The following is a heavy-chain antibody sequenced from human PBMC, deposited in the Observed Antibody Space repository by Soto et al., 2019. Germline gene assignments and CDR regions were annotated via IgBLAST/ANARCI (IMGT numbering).Heavy chain of an antibody. CDR1: GFTFNNYA. CDR2: ISGTGDAT. CDR3: AKDRSTDGY. Sequence: LRLSCAVSGFTFNNYAMSWVRQAPGKGLEWVSIISGTGDATYYADSVKGRFTISRDNSKNTLYLQMNSLRAEDTAIYYCAKDRSTDGYWGQGTLVTVSS. J-gene: IGHJ4*02. V-gene: IGHV3-23*01.